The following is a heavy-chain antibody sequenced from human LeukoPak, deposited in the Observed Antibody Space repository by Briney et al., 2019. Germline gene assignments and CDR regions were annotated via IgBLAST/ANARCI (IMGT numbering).Heavy chain of an antibody. V-gene: IGHV3-7*01. J-gene: IGHJ4*02. D-gene: IGHD5-24*01. CDR3: ARLRRDGYNYLPHYFDY. CDR2: IKQDGSEK. Sequence: WMXXXRQAPGKGLEWVANIKQDGSEKYYVDSVKGRFTISRDNAKNSVFLQMNSLRAEDTAVYYCARLRRDGYNYLPHYFDYWGQGTLVTVPS. CDR1: W.